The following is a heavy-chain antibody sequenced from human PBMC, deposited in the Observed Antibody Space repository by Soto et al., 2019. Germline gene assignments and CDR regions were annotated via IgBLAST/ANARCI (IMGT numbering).Heavy chain of an antibody. J-gene: IGHJ5*02. V-gene: IGHV1-18*04. CDR2: ISAYNGNT. CDR1: GYTFTSYG. Sequence: GASVKVSCKASGYTFTSYGISWLRQAPGQGLEWMGWISAYNGNTNYAQKLQGRVTMTTDTSTSTAYMELRSLRSDDTAVYYCARVVVVRGVIIPNWFDPWGQGTLVTVSS. CDR3: ARVVVVRGVIIPNWFDP. D-gene: IGHD3-10*01.